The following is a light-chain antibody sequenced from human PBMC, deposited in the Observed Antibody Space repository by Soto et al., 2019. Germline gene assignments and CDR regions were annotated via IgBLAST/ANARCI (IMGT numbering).Light chain of an antibody. CDR1: QSVSTSS. J-gene: IGKJ4*01. CDR2: GAS. V-gene: IGKV3-20*01. CDR3: QQVNSYPLT. Sequence: EIVLTQSPGTLSLSPGARATLSCRASQSVSTSSLAWYQQKGGQAPRLLIHGASSRATGIPDRFSGSGSGTDFTLTISRLEPEDFATYYCQQVNSYPLTFGGGTKVEIK.